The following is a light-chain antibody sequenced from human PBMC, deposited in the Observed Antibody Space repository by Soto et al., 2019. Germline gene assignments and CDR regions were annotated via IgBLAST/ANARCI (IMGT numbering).Light chain of an antibody. CDR3: QTWGTGIQV. CDR1: SGHSSYA. Sequence: QPVLTQSPSASASLGASVKLTCTLSSGHSSYAIAWHQQQPEKGPRYLMKLNGDGSHSKGDGIPDRFSGSSSGAERYLTIASPQSEDEADYYCQTWGTGIQVFGGGTKLTVL. CDR2: LNGDGSH. V-gene: IGLV4-69*01. J-gene: IGLJ2*01.